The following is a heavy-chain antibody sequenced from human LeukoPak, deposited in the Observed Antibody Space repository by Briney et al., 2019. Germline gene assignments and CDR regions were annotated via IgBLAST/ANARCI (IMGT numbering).Heavy chain of an antibody. J-gene: IGHJ6*03. V-gene: IGHV1-8*01. CDR3: ARVDGYYDSSGYPTYYYYYYMDV. CDR2: MNPNSGNT. D-gene: IGHD3-22*01. CDR1: GYTFTSYD. Sequence: ASVKVSCTASGYTFTSYDINWVRQATGQGLEWMGWMNPNSGNTGYAQKFQGRVTMTRNTSISTAYMELSSLRSEDTAVYYCARVDGYYDSSGYPTYYYYYYMDVWGKGTTVTVSS.